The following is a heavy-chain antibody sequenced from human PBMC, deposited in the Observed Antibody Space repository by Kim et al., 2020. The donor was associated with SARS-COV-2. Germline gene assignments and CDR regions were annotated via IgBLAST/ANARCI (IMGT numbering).Heavy chain of an antibody. D-gene: IGHD3-16*01. V-gene: IGHV3-21*01. CDR1: GFTFSSYS. Sequence: GGSLRLSCAASGFTFSSYSMNWVRQAPGKGLEWVSSISSSGNIYYAASSMSGCSITSDNAANNLQLQLNSIRGEETAADYCCRIGGSSKYYDYGLDDCG. CDR3: CRIGGSSKYYDYGLDD. J-gene: IGHJ6*02. CDR2: ISSSGNI.